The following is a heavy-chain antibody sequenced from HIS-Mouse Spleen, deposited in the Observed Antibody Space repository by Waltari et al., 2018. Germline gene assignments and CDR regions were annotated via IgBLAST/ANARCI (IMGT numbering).Heavy chain of an antibody. CDR2: INPNSGGT. CDR1: GYTFTGYY. Sequence: QVQLVQSGAEVKKPGASVKVSCKASGYTFTGYYMTWVRQAPGQGLEWMGWINPNSGGTNYAQKFQGRVTMTRDTSISTAYMELSRLRSDDTAVYYCARDPYYDSSGYNWFDPWGQGTLVTVSS. J-gene: IGHJ5*02. D-gene: IGHD3-22*01. CDR3: ARDPYYDSSGYNWFDP. V-gene: IGHV1-2*02.